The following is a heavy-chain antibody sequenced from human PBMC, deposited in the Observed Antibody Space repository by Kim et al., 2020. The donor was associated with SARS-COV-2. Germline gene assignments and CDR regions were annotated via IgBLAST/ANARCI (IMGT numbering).Heavy chain of an antibody. V-gene: IGHV3-7*03. CDR2: ISQDGHKK. D-gene: IGHD3-22*01. CDR3: ASAGYYYDTRDFDY. Sequence: GGSLRLSCAASGSTFKNYWMTWVRQAPGKGLEWVASISQDGHKKYYLDYLKGRFTISRDDAKSSLSLQMDSLRVEDTAMYYCASAGYYYDTRDFDYWGQGTLVTVSS. CDR1: GSTFKNYW. J-gene: IGHJ4*02.